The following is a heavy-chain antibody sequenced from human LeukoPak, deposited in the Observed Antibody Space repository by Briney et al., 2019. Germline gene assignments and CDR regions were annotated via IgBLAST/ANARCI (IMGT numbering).Heavy chain of an antibody. D-gene: IGHD5-12*01. CDR2: ISSSNDSI. CDR3: ARAMRSGYDY. Sequence: GGSLRLSCAASGFPFSTYGMNWVRQAPGKRLEWVSYISSSNDSIYYADSVKGRFTISRDNAENSLYLQMNSLRDEDTAVYYCARAMRSGYDYWGQGTLVTVSS. CDR1: GFPFSTYG. J-gene: IGHJ4*02. V-gene: IGHV3-48*02.